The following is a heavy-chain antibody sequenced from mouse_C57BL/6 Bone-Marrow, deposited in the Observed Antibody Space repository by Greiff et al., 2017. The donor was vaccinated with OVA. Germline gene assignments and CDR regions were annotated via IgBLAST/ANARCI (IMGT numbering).Heavy chain of an antibody. CDR1: GYTFTNYW. D-gene: IGHD1-1*01. Sequence: QVQLQQPGAELERPGTSVKLSCKASGYTFTNYWMHWVKQRPGQGLEWIGVIAPSDSYINYNQKFKGRATLTVDTSSSTAYMHLSSLTSEDSAVYYCAHYGSRLYLHYWGQGTSLTVSS. V-gene: IGHV1-59*01. CDR2: IAPSDSYI. J-gene: IGHJ2*02. CDR3: AHYGSRLYLHY.